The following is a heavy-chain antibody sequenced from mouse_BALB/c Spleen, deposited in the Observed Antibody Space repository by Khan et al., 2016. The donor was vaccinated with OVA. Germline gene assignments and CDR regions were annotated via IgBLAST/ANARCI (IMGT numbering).Heavy chain of an antibody. CDR1: GFTFTSYW. V-gene: IGHV1-7*01. D-gene: IGHD1-1*01. CDR2: INPSTGYT. Sequence: QVQLKQSGAELAKPGASVKMSCKASGFTFTSYWMHWVKQRPGQGLEWIGFINPSTGYTDYNQKFKDKATLTADKSSSTAYIQLSSLTSEDSAVYYCARRGDYYGYYFDYWGQGTTLTGSS. CDR3: ARRGDYYGYYFDY. J-gene: IGHJ2*01.